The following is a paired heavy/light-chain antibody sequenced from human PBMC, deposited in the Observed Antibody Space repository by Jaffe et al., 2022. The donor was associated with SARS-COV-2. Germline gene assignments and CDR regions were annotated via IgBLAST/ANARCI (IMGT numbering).Heavy chain of an antibody. CDR2: INPSGGTT. Sequence: QVQLVQSGAEVKKPGASVKVSCKASGYSFTSYYMHWVRQAPGQGLEWMGIINPSGGTTNYAQKFQGRVTMTRDTSTSTVYMELSSLRSEDTAVYYCARETYFDFWSDARGWFDPWGQGTLVTVSS. V-gene: IGHV1-46*01. CDR3: ARETYFDFWSDARGWFDP. J-gene: IGHJ5*02. D-gene: IGHD3-3*01. CDR1: GYSFTSYY.
Light chain of an antibody. CDR2: AAS. CDR3: QQLTSYPYT. V-gene: IGKV1-9*01. CDR1: QGISSY. Sequence: DIQLTQSPSFLSASVGDRVTITCRASQGISSYLAWYQQKPGKAPKILIYAASTLQSGVPSRFSGSGSGTEFTLTISSLQPEDFATYYCQQLTSYPYTFGQGTKLEIK. J-gene: IGKJ2*01.